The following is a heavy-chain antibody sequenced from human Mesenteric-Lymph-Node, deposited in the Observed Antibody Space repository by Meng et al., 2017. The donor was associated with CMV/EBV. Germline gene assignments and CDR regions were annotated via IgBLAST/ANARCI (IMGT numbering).Heavy chain of an antibody. CDR1: GDSVSSGTYY. V-gene: IGHV4-61*03. Sequence: GSLRLSCTVSGDSVSSGTYYWTWIRQSPGKGLEWIGYIYYDGSTKYNPSLKSRVSISEDTSKNHFSLKLNSVTAADTAVYFCARYPKVRAGGNFDYWGQGTPVTVSS. J-gene: IGHJ4*02. CDR3: ARYPKVRAGGNFDY. CDR2: IYYDGST. D-gene: IGHD1-14*01.